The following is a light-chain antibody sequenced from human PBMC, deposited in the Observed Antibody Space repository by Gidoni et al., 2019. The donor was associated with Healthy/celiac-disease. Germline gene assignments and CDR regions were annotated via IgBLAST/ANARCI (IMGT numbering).Light chain of an antibody. Sequence: DFQITQSPSSLSASVGDRVTITCRASQGISNSLAWYQQKPGKAPKLLLYAASRLESGVPSRFSGSGSGTDYTLTISSLQPEDFATYYCQQYYSTPQTFGQXTKVEIK. J-gene: IGKJ1*01. CDR1: QGISNS. CDR3: QQYYSTPQT. V-gene: IGKV1-NL1*01. CDR2: AAS.